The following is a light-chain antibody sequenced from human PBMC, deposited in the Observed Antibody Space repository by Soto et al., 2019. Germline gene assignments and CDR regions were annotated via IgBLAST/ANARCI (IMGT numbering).Light chain of an antibody. V-gene: IGLV2-8*01. J-gene: IGLJ2*01. Sequence: QSVLAQPPSASGSPGQSVTISCTGTSSDVGAYNYVSWYQQHPGKAPKLIICDVSQRPSGVPDRFSGSKSGNTASLTVSGLQAEDEAVYYCNSFAGSAHVVFGGGTQLTVL. CDR3: NSFAGSAHVV. CDR2: DVS. CDR1: SSDVGAYNY.